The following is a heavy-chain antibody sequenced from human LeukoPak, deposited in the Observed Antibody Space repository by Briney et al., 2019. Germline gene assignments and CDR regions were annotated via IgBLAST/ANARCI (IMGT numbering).Heavy chain of an antibody. CDR3: ARGYYGELDY. Sequence: SETLSLTCTVSGGSISSHYWSWIRQPPGKGLEWIGYIYYSGSTNYNPSLKSRVTISVDTSKNQFSLKLSSVTAADTAVYYCARGYYGELDYWGQGTLVTVSS. D-gene: IGHD4-17*01. CDR2: IYYSGST. J-gene: IGHJ4*02. V-gene: IGHV4-59*11. CDR1: GGSISSHY.